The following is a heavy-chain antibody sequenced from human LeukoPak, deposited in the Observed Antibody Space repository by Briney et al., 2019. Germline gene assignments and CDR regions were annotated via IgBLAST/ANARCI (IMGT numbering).Heavy chain of an antibody. CDR2: IRYDGSNK. CDR1: GFTFSSYG. Sequence: PGGSLRLSCAASGFTFSSYGMHWVRQAPGKGLEWVAFIRYDGSNKYYADSVKGRFTISRDNSKNTLYLQMNSLRAEDTAVYYCARDSYNYGSGSLDYWGQGTLVIVSS. CDR3: ARDSYNYGSGSLDY. D-gene: IGHD5-18*01. J-gene: IGHJ4*02. V-gene: IGHV3-30*02.